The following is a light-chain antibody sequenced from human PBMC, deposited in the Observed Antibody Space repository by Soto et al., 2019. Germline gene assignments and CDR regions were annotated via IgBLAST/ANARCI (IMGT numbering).Light chain of an antibody. CDR1: SPNIGSNY. V-gene: IGLV1-47*01. CDR2: SDA. CDR3: QSYDSSLSGYV. J-gene: IGLJ1*01. Sequence: QSVLTQPPSASGTPGQRVTISCSGSSPNIGSNYVYWYQQLPGTAPKLLIYSDAQRPSGVPDRISGSKSGTSASLAIRGLRSEDEGDYYCQSYDSSLSGYVFGTGTKLTVL.